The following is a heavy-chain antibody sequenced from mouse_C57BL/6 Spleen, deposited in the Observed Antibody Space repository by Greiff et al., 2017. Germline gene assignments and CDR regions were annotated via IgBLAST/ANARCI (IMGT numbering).Heavy chain of an antibody. J-gene: IGHJ1*03. Sequence: QVQLQQPGAELVRPGSSVKLSCKASGYTFTSYWMHWVKQRPIQGLEWIGNIDPSDSETHYNQQFKDKATLTVDKSSSTAYMQLRNLRSEDSAVYYCERRGGGSSPCWYFDVWGTGTTVTVSS. CDR2: IDPSDSET. D-gene: IGHD1-1*01. CDR3: ERRGGGSSPCWYFDV. CDR1: GYTFTSYW. V-gene: IGHV1-52*01.